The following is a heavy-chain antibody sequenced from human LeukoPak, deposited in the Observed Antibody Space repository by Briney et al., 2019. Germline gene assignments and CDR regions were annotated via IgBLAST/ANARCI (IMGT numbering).Heavy chain of an antibody. J-gene: IGHJ5*02. CDR1: GFTFSSYE. D-gene: IGHD3-16*01. CDR3: AREFGGFDP. Sequence: GGSLRLSCVGSGFTFSSYEMNWVRQAPGKGLEWVSYISGSGNIIYYADSLKGRFTISRDNAKNSLYLQMNSLRAEDTAVYYCAREFGGFDPWGQGTLVTVSS. CDR2: ISGSGNII. V-gene: IGHV3-48*03.